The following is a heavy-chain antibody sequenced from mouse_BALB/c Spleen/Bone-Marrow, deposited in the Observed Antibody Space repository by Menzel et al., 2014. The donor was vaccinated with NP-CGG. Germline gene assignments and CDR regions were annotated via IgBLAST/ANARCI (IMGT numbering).Heavy chain of an antibody. CDR1: GFTFSNSG. CDR2: ISGGGSYT. J-gene: IGHJ3*01. CDR3: ARHAYYDQTEVSFVY. D-gene: IGHD2-4*01. V-gene: IGHV5-9-2*01. Sequence: DVKLVESGGGLVKSGGSLKLSCAASGFTFSNSGMSWVRQTPEKRLEWVATISGGGSYTFYSDSVKGRFTISRDNAKNNLYLQLSSLRSEDTALYYCARHAYYDQTEVSFVYWGQGTLVTVSA.